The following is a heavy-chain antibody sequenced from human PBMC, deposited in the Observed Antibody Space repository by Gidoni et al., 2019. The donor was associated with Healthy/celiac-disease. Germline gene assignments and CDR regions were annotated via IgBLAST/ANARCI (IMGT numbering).Heavy chain of an antibody. D-gene: IGHD2-2*01. CDR3: ARDLVPAAAGGAFDY. CDR2: ISSSSSYI. CDR1: GFTFRSYS. Sequence: GGLVKPGGSLRLSCAASGFTFRSYSMNWVRQAPGKGLEWVSSISSSSSYIYYADSVKGRLTISRDNAKNSLYLQMNSLRAEDTAVYYCARDLVPAAAGGAFDYWGQGTLVTVSS. J-gene: IGHJ4*02. V-gene: IGHV3-21*01.